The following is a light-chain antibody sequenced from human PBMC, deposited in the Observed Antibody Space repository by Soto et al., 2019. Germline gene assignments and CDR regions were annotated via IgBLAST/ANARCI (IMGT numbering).Light chain of an antibody. Sequence: QSVLTQPASVSGSPGQSITISCTGTSSDVGRYNLVSWYQQYPGKAPKLMISEVNKRPSGVSDRFSGSKSGNTASLTISGLQAEDEADYYCCSFAGASTYVLFGGGTKVTVL. CDR2: EVN. CDR3: CSFAGASTYVL. V-gene: IGLV2-23*02. J-gene: IGLJ2*01. CDR1: SSDVGRYNL.